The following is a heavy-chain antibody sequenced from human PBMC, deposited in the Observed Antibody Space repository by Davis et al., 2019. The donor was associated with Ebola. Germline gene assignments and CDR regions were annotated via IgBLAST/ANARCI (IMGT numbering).Heavy chain of an antibody. CDR3: ARRRYGDYVCDY. CDR1: GSSFTSYW. CDR2: IYAGDSET. V-gene: IGHV5-51*01. Sequence: GESLKISCTASGSSFTSYWIAWVRHMPGKGLEWMGIIYAGDSETRYSPSSQGQVTISADKSISTAYLQWSSLKASDTAMYYCARRRYGDYVCDYWGQGTLVTVSS. J-gene: IGHJ4*02. D-gene: IGHD4-17*01.